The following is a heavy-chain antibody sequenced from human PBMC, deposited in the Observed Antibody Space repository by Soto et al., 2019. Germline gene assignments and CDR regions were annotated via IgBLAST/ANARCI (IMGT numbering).Heavy chain of an antibody. CDR1: GYSFTSYW. CDR2: IYPGDSDT. CDR3: APTDYRLRQRAPLPFDY. J-gene: IGHJ4*02. Sequence: PGESLKISCKVSGYSFTSYWIGWVRQMPGKGLEWMGIIYPGDSDTRYSPSFQGQVTISADKSISTAYLQWSSLKASDTAMYSCAPTDYRLRQRAPLPFDYWGQGTLVTVSS. D-gene: IGHD5-12*01. V-gene: IGHV5-51*01.